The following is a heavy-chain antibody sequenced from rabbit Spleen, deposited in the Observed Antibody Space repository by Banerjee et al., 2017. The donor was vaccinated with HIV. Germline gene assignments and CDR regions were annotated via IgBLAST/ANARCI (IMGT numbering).Heavy chain of an antibody. D-gene: IGHD6-1*01. Sequence: QEQLVESGGGLVKPEGSLKLSCTASGFSFSNKAVMCWVRQAPGKGLEWIACINAVTGKAVYASWAKGRFIMSRTSSTTVTLQMTGLTAADTATYFCARGDSSAYDGYGYDLDLWGPGTLVTVS. V-gene: IGHV1S45*01. CDR2: INAVTGKA. J-gene: IGHJ6*01. CDR3: ARGDSSAYDGYGYDLDL. CDR1: GFSFSNKAV.